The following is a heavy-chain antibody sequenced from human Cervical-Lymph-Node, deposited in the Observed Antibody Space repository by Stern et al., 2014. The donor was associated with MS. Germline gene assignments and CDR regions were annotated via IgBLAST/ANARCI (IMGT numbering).Heavy chain of an antibody. D-gene: IGHD1-26*01. CDR2: INPSGGST. CDR1: GYTFTSYY. V-gene: IGHV1-46*01. CDR3: ARSGSYSDAFDI. Sequence: VQLVQSGAEVKKPGASVKVSCKASGYTFTSYYMHWVRKAPGQGLEWMGIINPSGGSTRYAQKFQGIVTMTRDTSTSTVYMELSSLRSEDTAVYYCARSGSYSDAFDIWGQGTMVTVSS. J-gene: IGHJ3*02.